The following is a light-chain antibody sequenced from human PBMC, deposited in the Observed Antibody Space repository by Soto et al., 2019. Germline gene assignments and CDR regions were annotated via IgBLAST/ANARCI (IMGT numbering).Light chain of an antibody. CDR1: SSNIGSNV. V-gene: IGLV1-44*01. CDR3: ASWDDSLSAVL. CDR2: SNN. J-gene: IGLJ2*01. Sequence: QSVLTQPPSASGTPGQRGTISCSGSSSNIGSNVVNWYQQLPGTAPKLLIYSNNQRPSGVPDRFSGSKYGTSASLAISGLQSEDETDYYCASWDDSLSAVLFGGGTKLTVL.